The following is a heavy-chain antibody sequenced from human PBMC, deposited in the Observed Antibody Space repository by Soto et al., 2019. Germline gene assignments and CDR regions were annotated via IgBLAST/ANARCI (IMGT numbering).Heavy chain of an antibody. CDR1: GGTFCSYA. CDR2: IIPIPGTA. Sequence: SVKVSCKASGGTFCSYAISWVRQAPGQGLEWMGGIIPIPGTANYAQKFQGRVTIAADESTSTAYMELSSLRSEDTAVYYCARSQGSSTSLEIYYYYYYGMDVWGQGTTVTVSS. J-gene: IGHJ6*02. V-gene: IGHV1-69*13. D-gene: IGHD2-2*01. CDR3: ARSQGSSTSLEIYYYYYYGMDV.